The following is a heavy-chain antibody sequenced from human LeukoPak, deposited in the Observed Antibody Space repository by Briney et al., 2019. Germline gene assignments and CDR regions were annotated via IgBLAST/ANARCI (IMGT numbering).Heavy chain of an antibody. V-gene: IGHV3-48*03. CDR1: GITFCSYE. CDR2: ISSSGSTI. D-gene: IGHD6-19*01. CDR3: ARDSDYYSSGWSPWDY. Sequence: GRTPRLFCASSGITFCSYEMNWVRQAPGKGLELVLYISSSGSTIYYADSVKGRFTIARDNAKNSLYLQMKSLRAEDTAVYYCARDSDYYSSGWSPWDYWGQGTLVTVSS. J-gene: IGHJ4*02.